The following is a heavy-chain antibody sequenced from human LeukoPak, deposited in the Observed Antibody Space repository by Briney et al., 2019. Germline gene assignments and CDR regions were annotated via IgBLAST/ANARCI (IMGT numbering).Heavy chain of an antibody. CDR2: TNSDGSVT. CDR3: ARARWYSCDY. V-gene: IGHV3-74*01. J-gene: IGHJ4*02. CDR1: GFTFSGHW. D-gene: IGHD5-24*01. Sequence: GGSLRLSCAVSGFTFSGHWMFWVRQVPGKGLEWVSSTNSDGSVTGYTGSVKGRFTVSRDNAKNTLYLQMNSLRAEDTAVYYCARARWYSCDYWGQGTLVIVSS.